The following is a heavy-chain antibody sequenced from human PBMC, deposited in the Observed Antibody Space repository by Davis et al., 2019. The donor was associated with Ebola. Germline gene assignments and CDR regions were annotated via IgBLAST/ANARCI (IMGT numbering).Heavy chain of an antibody. Sequence: SETLFLTCAVSGGSISSSNWWSWVRQPPGKGLEWIGEIYHSGSTNYNPSLKSRVTISVDTSKNQFSLKLSSVTAADTAVYYCARGVGCISTSCPLVYFDYWGQGTLVTVSS. CDR1: GGSISSSNW. D-gene: IGHD2-2*01. CDR2: IYHSGST. V-gene: IGHV4-4*02. J-gene: IGHJ4*02. CDR3: ARGVGCISTSCPLVYFDY.